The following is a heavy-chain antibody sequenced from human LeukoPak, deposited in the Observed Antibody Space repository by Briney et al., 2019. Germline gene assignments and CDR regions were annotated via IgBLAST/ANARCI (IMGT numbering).Heavy chain of an antibody. V-gene: IGHV4-38-2*01. J-gene: IGHJ4*02. CDR1: GYSISSGYY. Sequence: SETLSLTCAVSGYSISSGYYWGWIRQPPGKGLGWIGSIYHSGSTYYNPSLKSRVTISVDTSKNQFSLKLSSVTAADTAVYYCARHALYDFWSGRTYYLDYWGQGTLVTVSS. CDR2: IYHSGST. CDR3: ARHALYDFWSGRTYYLDY. D-gene: IGHD3-3*01.